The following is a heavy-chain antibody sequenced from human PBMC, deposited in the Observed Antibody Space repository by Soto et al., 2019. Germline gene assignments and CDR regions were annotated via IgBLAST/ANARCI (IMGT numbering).Heavy chain of an antibody. CDR3: AKSVRKSRIAARQVY. D-gene: IGHD6-6*01. V-gene: IGHV3-23*04. J-gene: IGHJ4*02. Sequence: EVQLVESGGGLLQPGGSLRLSCAASGFTFSSYAMSWVRQAPGKGLEWVSAIRGSGGSTYYADSVKGRFTISSDNSKYTLNLHMNSLRPENTAVYYCAKSVRKSRIAARQVYWGQGAMVTVSS. CDR1: GFTFSSYA. CDR2: IRGSGGST.